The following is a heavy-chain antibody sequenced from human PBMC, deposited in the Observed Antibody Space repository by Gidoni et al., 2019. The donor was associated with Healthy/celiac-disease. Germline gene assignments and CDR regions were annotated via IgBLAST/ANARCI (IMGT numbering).Heavy chain of an antibody. J-gene: IGHJ6*02. CDR1: GFPFSSYS. Sequence: EVQLVESGGGLVKPGGSLRLSCAASGFPFSSYSMNWVRQAPGKGLEWVSSISSSSSYIYYADSVKGRFTISRDNAKNSLHLQMNSLRAEDTAVYYCARERTRYCSGGSCYSPGMDVWGQGTTVTVSS. CDR2: ISSSSSYI. D-gene: IGHD2-15*01. CDR3: ARERTRYCSGGSCYSPGMDV. V-gene: IGHV3-21*01.